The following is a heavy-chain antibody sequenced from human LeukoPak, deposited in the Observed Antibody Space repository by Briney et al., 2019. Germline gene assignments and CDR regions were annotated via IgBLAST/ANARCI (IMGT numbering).Heavy chain of an antibody. V-gene: IGHV3-30*03. J-gene: IGHJ4*02. Sequence: PGGSLRLSCAASGFTFSSYGMHWVRQAPGKGLEWVAVISYDGSNKYYADSVKGRFTISRDNSKNTLYLQMNSLRAEDTAVYYCARDTLGEGEDANYAVYYFDYWGQGTPVTVSS. CDR3: ARDTLGEGEDANYAVYYFDY. CDR1: GFTFSSYG. CDR2: ISYDGSNK. D-gene: IGHD4/OR15-4a*01.